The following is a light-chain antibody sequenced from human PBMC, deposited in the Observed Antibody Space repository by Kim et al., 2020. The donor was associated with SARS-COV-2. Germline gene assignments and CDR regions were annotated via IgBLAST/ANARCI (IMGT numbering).Light chain of an antibody. J-gene: IGKJ4*01. V-gene: IGKV3-20*01. Sequence: SPVERATLSCRASQSVISNYLAWYQQKPGQAPRLLIYGASSRATGIPDRFSGSGSGTDFTLTISRLEPEDFAVYYCQQYGSSPLTFGGGTKVDIK. CDR2: GAS. CDR1: QSVISNY. CDR3: QQYGSSPLT.